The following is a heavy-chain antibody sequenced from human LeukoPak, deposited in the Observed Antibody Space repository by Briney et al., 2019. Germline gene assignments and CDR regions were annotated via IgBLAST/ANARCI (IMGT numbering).Heavy chain of an antibody. J-gene: IGHJ4*02. CDR3: ARSRGPPTYFDY. CDR1: GFTFTDYC. D-gene: IGHD6-25*01. V-gene: IGHV3-21*06. Sequence: GASLRLSCAASGFTFTDYCMNWFRQAPGKGLEWVSSMSTSLNYIYYADSVKGRFTISRDNAKNLLYLEMNSLRAEDTAVYYCARSRGPPTYFDYWGQGTLVTVSS. CDR2: MSTSLNYI.